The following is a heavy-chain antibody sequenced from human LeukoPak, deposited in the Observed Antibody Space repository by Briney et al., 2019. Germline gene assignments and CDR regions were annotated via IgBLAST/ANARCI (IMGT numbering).Heavy chain of an antibody. D-gene: IGHD3-22*01. CDR1: GFTFSSYA. Sequence: GGSLRLSCAASGFTFSSYAMHWVRQAPGKGLEWVAVISYDGSNKYYADSVKGRFTISRDNSKNTLYLQMNSLRAEDTAVYYRAKGEKGLIVVVILDYWGQGTLVTVSS. CDR3: AKGEKGLIVVVILDY. V-gene: IGHV3-30*04. J-gene: IGHJ4*02. CDR2: ISYDGSNK.